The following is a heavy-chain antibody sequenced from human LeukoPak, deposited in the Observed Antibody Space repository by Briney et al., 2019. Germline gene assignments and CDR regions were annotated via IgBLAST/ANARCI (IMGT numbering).Heavy chain of an antibody. D-gene: IGHD3-22*01. Sequence: AGGCLRLSCAASGFTFSTDSMNWVRQAPGEWLEWISYISSSSRTIYYADFVKGRFTISSDNHKNSLYLQMNSLRDEDTAVYYCARDYYDSRGYFYPNAFDIWGQGTMVTVSS. CDR3: ARDYYDSRGYFYPNAFDI. J-gene: IGHJ3*02. CDR2: ISSSSRTI. CDR1: GFTFSTDS. V-gene: IGHV3-48*02.